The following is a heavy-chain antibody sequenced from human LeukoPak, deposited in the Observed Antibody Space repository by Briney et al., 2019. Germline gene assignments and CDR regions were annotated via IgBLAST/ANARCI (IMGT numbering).Heavy chain of an antibody. CDR2: INPNSGGT. D-gene: IGHD3-10*01. J-gene: IGHJ3*02. CDR1: GYTFTGYY. V-gene: IGHV1-2*06. Sequence: GASVKVSCKASGYTFTGYYMHWVRQAPGQGLEWMGRINPNSGGTTYAQKFQGRVTMTRDTSISTAYMELSRLRSDDTAVYYCARDRRWGGRTLDAFDIWGQGTMVTVSS. CDR3: ARDRRWGGRTLDAFDI.